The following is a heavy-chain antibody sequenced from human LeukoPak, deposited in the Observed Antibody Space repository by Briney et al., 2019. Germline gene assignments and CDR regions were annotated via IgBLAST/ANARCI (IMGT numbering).Heavy chain of an antibody. V-gene: IGHV3-53*01. Sequence: PGGSLRLSCAAFGFTVSNNHMSWARQAPGKGLEWVTVLDDGGQEFYTDSVKGRFTISRDSSKNTLYLQMNSLRVEDTAMYHCAGGHSSGMFHYWGQGTLVTVSS. J-gene: IGHJ4*02. CDR2: LDDGGQE. CDR3: AGGHSSGMFHY. CDR1: GFTVSNNH. D-gene: IGHD3-22*01.